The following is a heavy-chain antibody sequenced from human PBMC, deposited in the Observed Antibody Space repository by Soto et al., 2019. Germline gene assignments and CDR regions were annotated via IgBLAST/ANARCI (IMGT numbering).Heavy chain of an antibody. CDR3: ARSLHSSGMLTHAYYYGMDV. D-gene: IGHD6-19*01. CDR1: GYTFTSYG. J-gene: IGHJ6*02. V-gene: IGHV1-18*04. CDR2: ISAYNGNT. Sequence: ASVKVSCKASGYTFTSYGISWVRQAPGQGLEWMGWISAYNGNTNYAQKLQGRVTMTTDTSTSTAYMELRSLRSDDTAVYYCARSLHSSGMLTHAYYYGMDVWGQGTTVTVS.